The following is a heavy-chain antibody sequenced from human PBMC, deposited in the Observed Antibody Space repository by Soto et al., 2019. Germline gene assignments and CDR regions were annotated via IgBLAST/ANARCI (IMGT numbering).Heavy chain of an antibody. J-gene: IGHJ4*02. V-gene: IGHV5-51*01. CDR2: IFAGDSDT. CDR3: AAKNEGAPDI. CDR1: GDIFTRNW. Sequence: GESLKISCRGSGDIFTRNWIAWVRQKPGKGLEWMGIIFAGDSDTRYSPSFRGQVTISVDKATSTASLYWNSLKASDSGMYFCAAKNEGAPDIWGKGTRVTASS. D-gene: IGHD1-26*01.